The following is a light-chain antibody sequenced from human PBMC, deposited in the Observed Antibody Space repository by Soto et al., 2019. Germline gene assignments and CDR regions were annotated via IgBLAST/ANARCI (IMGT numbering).Light chain of an antibody. CDR3: SSYRSTTTFGV. V-gene: IGLV2-14*01. CDR1: SGDVGTYNY. CDR2: EVS. J-gene: IGLJ1*01. Sequence: QSALTQPASVSGSPGQSITISCTGTSGDVGTYNYVSWYQQHPGKAPKLMIYEVSNRPSGISNRFSGSKSGNTASLTISGLQAEDGADYYCSSYRSTTTFGVFGTGTKLTVL.